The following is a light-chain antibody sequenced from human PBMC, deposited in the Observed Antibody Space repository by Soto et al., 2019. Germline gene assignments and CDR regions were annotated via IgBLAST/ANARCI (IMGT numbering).Light chain of an antibody. CDR3: ATWDNTLSVEV. V-gene: IGLV1-51*01. CDR1: NSNIGRNY. Sequence: QSGLTHPPSVSSAPGDKVTISCFGSNSNIGRNYVSWYQQLPGTAPKLLIYGNNNRHSGITDRISGSKSGTSATLGITGLHPGDEADYYCATWDNTLSVEVFGGGTKVTVL. J-gene: IGLJ3*02. CDR2: GNN.